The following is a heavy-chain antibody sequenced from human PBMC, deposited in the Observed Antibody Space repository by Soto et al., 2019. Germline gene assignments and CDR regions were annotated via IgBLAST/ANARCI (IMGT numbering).Heavy chain of an antibody. CDR3: ARVTGTYYGMDV. CDR1: GFTFSSYG. Sequence: GGSLRLSCAASGFTFSSYGMHWVRQAPGKGLEWVAVIWYDGSNKYYADSVKGRFTISRDNSKNTLYLQMNSLRAEDTAVYYCARVTGTYYGMDVWGQGTTVTVSS. J-gene: IGHJ6*02. D-gene: IGHD7-27*01. V-gene: IGHV3-33*01. CDR2: IWYDGSNK.